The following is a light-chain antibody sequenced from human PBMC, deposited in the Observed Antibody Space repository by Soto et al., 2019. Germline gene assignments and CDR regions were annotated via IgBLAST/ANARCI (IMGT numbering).Light chain of an antibody. V-gene: IGLV2-14*01. J-gene: IGLJ1*01. CDR1: SSDVGGYNY. Sequence: QSALTQPASVSGSPGQSITISCTGTSSDVGGYNYVSWYQQHPGKAPKIMIYEVGHRPSGVSKRFSGSKSGYTASLTISGLQAEDEADYYCSSYTSSSTLVFGTGTKVTVL. CDR2: EVG. CDR3: SSYTSSSTLV.